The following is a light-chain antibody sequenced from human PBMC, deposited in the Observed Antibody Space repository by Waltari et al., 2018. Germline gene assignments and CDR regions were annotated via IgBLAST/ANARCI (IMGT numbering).Light chain of an antibody. Sequence: QLVLTQSPSASASLGASVKFTCTLSSAYSRFAVAWHQQQPEKGPRYLMKVNSDGSHTKGDGIPDRFSGSSSGAERYLTISSLQSEDEADYYCQTWITDSWVFGGGTKLTVL. CDR1: SAYSRFA. CDR2: VNSDGSH. CDR3: QTWITDSWV. V-gene: IGLV4-69*01. J-gene: IGLJ3*02.